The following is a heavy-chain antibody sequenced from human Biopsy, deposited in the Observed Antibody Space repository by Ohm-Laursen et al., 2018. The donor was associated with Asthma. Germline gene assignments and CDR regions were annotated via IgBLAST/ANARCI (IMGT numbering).Heavy chain of an antibody. V-gene: IGHV3-30*03. CDR2: ISYDGNHK. D-gene: IGHD6-19*01. Sequence: SLRLSCAASGFMFRSFGMHWVRQAPGKGLEWVAVISYDGNHKFYEDSVRGRFTISRDFSKNTLHLQMHSLRVEDTAVYYCARGDSSGWSHYYFDYWGQGTLVTVSS. CDR3: ARGDSSGWSHYYFDY. J-gene: IGHJ4*02. CDR1: GFMFRSFG.